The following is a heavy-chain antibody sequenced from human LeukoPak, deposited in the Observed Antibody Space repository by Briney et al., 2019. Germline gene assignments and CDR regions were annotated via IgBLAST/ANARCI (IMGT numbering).Heavy chain of an antibody. CDR2: ISSGSDYT. CDR3: AKIGVIGHWYYDL. V-gene: IGHV3-23*01. D-gene: IGHD3/OR15-3a*01. J-gene: IGHJ2*01. Sequence: SLRLSCAASGFPFSSHGMSWVRQAPGKGPEWVSSISSGSDYTSYADSVRGRFTIFRDNSKNTMYLQMNSLRVGDTAVYYCAKIGVIGHWYYDLWGRGTLVTVSS. CDR1: GFPFSSHG.